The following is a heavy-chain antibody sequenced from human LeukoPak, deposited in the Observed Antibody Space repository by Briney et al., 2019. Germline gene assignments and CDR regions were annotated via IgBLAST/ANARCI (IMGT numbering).Heavy chain of an antibody. CDR1: GFIFSGSD. CDR3: TRDYGVLFDY. D-gene: IGHD4-17*01. CDR2: IRSKANSYPT. J-gene: IGHJ4*02. V-gene: IGHV3-73*01. Sequence: GGSLRLSCAASGFIFSGSDMHWVRQASGQGREWVGRIRSKANSYPTSSAASVKGRSTISRDDSKATSYLQMNSRKTEDTAVYYCTRDYGVLFDYWGQETLVTVSS.